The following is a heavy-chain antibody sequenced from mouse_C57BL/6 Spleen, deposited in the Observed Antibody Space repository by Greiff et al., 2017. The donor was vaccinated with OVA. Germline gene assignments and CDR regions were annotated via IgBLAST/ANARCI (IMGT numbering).Heavy chain of an antibody. J-gene: IGHJ3*01. CDR3: ARGGDYYGSSSAWFAY. D-gene: IGHD1-1*01. Sequence: VQLQQPGAELVKPGASVKLYCKASGYTFTSYWMHWVKQRPGQGLEWIGMIHPNSGSTNYNEKFKSKATLTVDKSSSTAYMQLSSLTSEDSAVYYCARGGDYYGSSSAWFAYWGQGTLVTVSA. V-gene: IGHV1-64*01. CDR2: IHPNSGST. CDR1: GYTFTSYW.